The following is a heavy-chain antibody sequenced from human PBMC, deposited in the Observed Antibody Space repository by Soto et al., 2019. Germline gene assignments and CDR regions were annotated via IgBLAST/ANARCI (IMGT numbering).Heavy chain of an antibody. Sequence: QVQLQESGPGLVRPSQTLSLTCTVSGGSVTSGGYYWSWIRHCPGKGLEWIGYIYSSGDSNYNPSLNSRVAMSADTSKNQLSLQLTSVTVEDTAIYYCTRAWGPPVTHGYDSWGQGILVTVSS. CDR2: IYSSGDS. CDR1: GGSVTSGGYY. D-gene: IGHD7-27*01. CDR3: TRAWGPPVTHGYDS. V-gene: IGHV4-31*03. J-gene: IGHJ5*01.